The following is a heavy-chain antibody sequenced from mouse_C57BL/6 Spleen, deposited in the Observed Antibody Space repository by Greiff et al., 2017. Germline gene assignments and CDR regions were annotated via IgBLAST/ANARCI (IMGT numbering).Heavy chain of an antibody. CDR3: ARTSSTMVTTRAMDD. J-gene: IGHJ4*01. CDR1: GYTFTSYW. V-gene: IGHV1-59*01. CDR2: IDPSDSYT. Sequence: VQLQQPGAELVRPGTSVKLSCKASGYTFTSYWMHWVKQRPGQGLEWIGVIDPSDSYTNYNQKFKGKATLTVDTSSSTAYMQLSSLTSEDSAVYYCARTSSTMVTTRAMDDWGQGTSVTVSS. D-gene: IGHD2-2*01.